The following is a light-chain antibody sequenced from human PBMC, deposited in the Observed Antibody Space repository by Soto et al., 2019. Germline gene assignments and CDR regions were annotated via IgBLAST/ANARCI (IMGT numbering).Light chain of an antibody. CDR3: QQYFDVPFT. CDR2: WAS. Sequence: DIVMTQSPDSLAVSLGERATMNCKCSRSVLYKSNNKNHLAWYQQKPGQPPQLIIYWASTRESGVPERLSGSGSVTDFTLTISSLEADAVAFSWCQQYFDVPFTFGGGTKVEI. CDR1: RSVLYKSNNKNH. J-gene: IGKJ4*01. V-gene: IGKV4-1*01.